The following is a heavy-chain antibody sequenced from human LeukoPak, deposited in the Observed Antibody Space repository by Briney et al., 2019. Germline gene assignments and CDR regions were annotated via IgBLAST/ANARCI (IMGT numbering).Heavy chain of an antibody. V-gene: IGHV3-74*01. CDR2: INSDGSST. Sequence: GGSLRLSCAASGFTFDDYAMHWVRQAPGKGLVWVSRINSDGSSTSYADSVKGRFTISRDNAKNTLYLQMNSLRAEDTAVYYCARGGGNYDFWSGYYPYYYYGMDVWGQGTTVTVSS. J-gene: IGHJ6*02. D-gene: IGHD3-3*01. CDR1: GFTFDDYA. CDR3: ARGGGNYDFWSGYYPYYYYGMDV.